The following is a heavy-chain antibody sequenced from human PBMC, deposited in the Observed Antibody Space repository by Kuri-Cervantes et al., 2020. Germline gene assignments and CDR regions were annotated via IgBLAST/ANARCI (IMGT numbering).Heavy chain of an antibody. J-gene: IGHJ4*02. Sequence: GGSLRLSCVASGFTFSSYAMHWVRQAPGKGLEWVAVISYDGSNKYYADSVKGRLTISRDNSKNTLYLQMNSLRAEDTAVYYCAKPSMGYSNYLGNDYWGQGTLVTVSS. CDR3: AKPSMGYSNYLGNDY. CDR2: ISYDGSNK. V-gene: IGHV3-30-3*02. D-gene: IGHD4-11*01. CDR1: GFTFSSYA.